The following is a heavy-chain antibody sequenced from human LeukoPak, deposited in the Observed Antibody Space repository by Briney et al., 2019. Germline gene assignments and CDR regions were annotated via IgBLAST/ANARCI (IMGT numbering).Heavy chain of an antibody. V-gene: IGHV1-18*01. D-gene: IGHD6-13*01. CDR2: ISCYNGDT. Sequence: ASVKVSCKASGYSFTSYGISWVRQAPGQGLEWMGWISCYNGDTNYPQSIQDRVTVTIDTSTTTAYMELSRLRSDDTAVYYCARSPSWFFDYWGQGTLVTVSS. J-gene: IGHJ4*02. CDR3: ARSPSWFFDY. CDR1: GYSFTSYG.